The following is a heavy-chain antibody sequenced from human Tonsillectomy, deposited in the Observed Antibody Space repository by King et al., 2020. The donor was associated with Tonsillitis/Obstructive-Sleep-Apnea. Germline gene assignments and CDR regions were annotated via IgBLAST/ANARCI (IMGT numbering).Heavy chain of an antibody. V-gene: IGHV3-21*01. D-gene: IGHD6-6*01. CDR2: ISGSSSYK. CDR3: TGHSRSSVNYYYYMDV. CDR1: GFTFSSYS. Sequence: VQLVESGGGLVKPGGSLRLSCAASGFTFSSYSMNWVRQAPGKGLEWVSCISGSSSYKYYADSVKGRFTISRDNAKNSLYLQMKNLTAEDTAVYYCTGHSRSSVNYYYYMDVWGKGTTVTVSS. J-gene: IGHJ6*03.